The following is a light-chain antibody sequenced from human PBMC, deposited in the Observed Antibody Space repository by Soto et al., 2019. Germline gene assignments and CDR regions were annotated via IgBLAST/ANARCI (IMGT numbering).Light chain of an antibody. CDR2: EGT. V-gene: IGLV2-23*01. Sequence: QSALTQPASVSGSPGQSITISCTGISNDVGTYNVVSWYQQHPGKAPKLLIYEGTQRPSGISYRFSASRSGNTASLTISGLQNEDEADYHCCSYAGSYVFGGGTKLTVL. CDR3: CSYAGSYV. CDR1: SNDVGTYNV. J-gene: IGLJ2*01.